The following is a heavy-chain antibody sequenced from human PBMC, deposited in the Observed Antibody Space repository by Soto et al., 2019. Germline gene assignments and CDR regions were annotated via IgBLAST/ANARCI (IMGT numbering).Heavy chain of an antibody. CDR1: GFSFSTYR. D-gene: IGHD2-2*01. J-gene: IGHJ6*02. CDR3: APPAYYGMDV. V-gene: IGHV3-48*02. CDR2: ISSTSSTI. Sequence: PGGSLRLSCAASGFSFSTYRINWVRQAPGKGLEWVAYISSTSSTIDYADSVKGRFTISRDNAKNSLYLQMNSLSDEDTAVYYCAPPAYYGMDVWGQGTTVTVSS.